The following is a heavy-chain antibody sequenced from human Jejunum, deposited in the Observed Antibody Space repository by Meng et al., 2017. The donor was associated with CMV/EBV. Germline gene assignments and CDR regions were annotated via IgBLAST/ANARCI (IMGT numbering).Heavy chain of an antibody. D-gene: IGHD3-10*01. Sequence: GDSVSSGSYHWTWSRQPPGKGLEWMAYIYSSGGTGYNPSLKSRVTISVDTSKSQFSLNLSSVTAADTAVYYCAWGFGSGRSNWFDPWGQGTLVTVSS. J-gene: IGHJ5*02. CDR2: IYSSGGT. CDR3: AWGFGSGRSNWFDP. CDR1: GDSVSSGSYH. V-gene: IGHV4-61*01.